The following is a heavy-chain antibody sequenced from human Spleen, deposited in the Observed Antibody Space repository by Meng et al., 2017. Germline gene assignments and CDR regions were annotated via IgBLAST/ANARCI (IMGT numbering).Heavy chain of an antibody. Sequence: GESLKISCAASGFTFSSYAMSWVRQAPGKGLEWVSAISGSGGSTYYADSVKGRFTISRDNSKNTLYLQMNSLRAEDTAVYYCAWFGELLSTNDAFDIWGQGTMVT. J-gene: IGHJ3*02. CDR1: GFTFSSYA. D-gene: IGHD3-10*01. CDR3: AWFGELLSTNDAFDI. V-gene: IGHV3-23*01. CDR2: ISGSGGST.